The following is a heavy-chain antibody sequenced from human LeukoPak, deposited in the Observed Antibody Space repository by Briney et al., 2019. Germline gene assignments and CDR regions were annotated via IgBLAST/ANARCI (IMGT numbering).Heavy chain of an antibody. CDR2: IYYSGST. D-gene: IGHD3-10*01. Sequence: SQTLSLTCTVSGGSISSGVYYWSWIRQHPGKGLEWIGYIYYSGSTYYNPSLKSRVTISVDTSKNQFSLKLSSVTAADTAVYYCARAPMVRGEGFDYWGQGTLVTVSS. CDR3: ARAPMVRGEGFDY. J-gene: IGHJ4*02. CDR1: GGSISSGVYY. V-gene: IGHV4-31*03.